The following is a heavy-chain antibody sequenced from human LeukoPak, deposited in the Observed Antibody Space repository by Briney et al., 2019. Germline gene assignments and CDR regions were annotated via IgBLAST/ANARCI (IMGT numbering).Heavy chain of an antibody. CDR2: IRYDGSNK. J-gene: IGHJ4*02. V-gene: IGHV3-30*02. CDR3: AKDLATTAPGGYFDY. D-gene: IGHD4-11*01. Sequence: PGGSLRLSCAASGFTFSSYGMHWVRQAPGKGLERVAFIRYDGSNKYYADSVKGRFTISRDNSKNTLYLQMNSLRAEDTAVYYCAKDLATTAPGGYFDYWGQGTLVTVSS. CDR1: GFTFSSYG.